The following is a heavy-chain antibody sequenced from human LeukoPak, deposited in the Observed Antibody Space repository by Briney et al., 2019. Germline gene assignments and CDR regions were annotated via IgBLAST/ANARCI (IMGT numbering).Heavy chain of an antibody. CDR1: GITLSNYG. CDR3: AKRGVVIRVILVGFHKEAYYFDS. Sequence: GGSLRLSCAVSGITLSNYGMSWVRQAPGKGLEWVAGISDSGGSTNYADSVKGRFTISRDNPKNTLYLQMNSLRAEDTDVYFCAKRGVVIRVILVGFHKEAYYFDSWGQGALVTVSS. D-gene: IGHD3-22*01. CDR2: ISDSGGST. J-gene: IGHJ4*02. V-gene: IGHV3-23*01.